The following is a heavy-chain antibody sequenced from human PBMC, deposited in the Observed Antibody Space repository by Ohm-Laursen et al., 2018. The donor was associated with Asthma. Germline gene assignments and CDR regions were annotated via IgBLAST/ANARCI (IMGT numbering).Heavy chain of an antibody. V-gene: IGHV3-30-3*01. Sequence: SLRLSCAASGFTFSSYAMHWVRQAPGKGLEWVAVISYDGSNKYYADSVKGRFTISRDNSKNTLYLQMNSLRSDDTAVYYCARTAFGVAVFFFDYWGQGTLVTVSS. CDR2: ISYDGSNK. CDR1: GFTFSSYA. D-gene: IGHD3-10*01. J-gene: IGHJ4*02. CDR3: ARTAFGVAVFFFDY.